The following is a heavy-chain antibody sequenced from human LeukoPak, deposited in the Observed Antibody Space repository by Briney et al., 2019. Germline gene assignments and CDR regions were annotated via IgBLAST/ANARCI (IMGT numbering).Heavy chain of an antibody. CDR1: GFSFRTYW. V-gene: IGHV3-7*01. D-gene: IGHD2/OR15-2a*01. Sequence: GGSLRLSCAASGFSFRTYWMTWVRQAPGQGLEWVANMDPDGSKRYYVDSVKGRFTISIDHAKNSLYLQMNSLRAEDTAVYYCARDLNIEAAPDVSYYDAFDLWGQGTMVTVSS. CDR3: ARDLNIEAAPDVSYYDAFDL. CDR2: MDPDGSKR. J-gene: IGHJ3*01.